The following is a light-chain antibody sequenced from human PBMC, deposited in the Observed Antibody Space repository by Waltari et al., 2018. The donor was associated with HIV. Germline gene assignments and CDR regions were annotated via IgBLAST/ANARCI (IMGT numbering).Light chain of an antibody. J-gene: IGLJ3*02. CDR3: CSYAGTYTWV. V-gene: IGLV2-11*01. CDR2: DVS. CDR1: SSDVGGYNY. Sequence: PRSVSGSPGQSVTISCTGTSSDVGGYNYVSWYQQHPGKAPKLMIYDVSNRPSGVPDRFSGSKSGNTASLTISGLQAEDEADYYCCSYAGTYTWVFGGGTKLTVL.